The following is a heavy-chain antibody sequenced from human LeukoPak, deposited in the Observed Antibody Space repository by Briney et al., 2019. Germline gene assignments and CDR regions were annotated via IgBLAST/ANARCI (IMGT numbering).Heavy chain of an antibody. CDR3: ARTTALVTIFDY. J-gene: IGHJ4*02. V-gene: IGHV1-3*01. Sequence: ASVKVSCKASGYTFTSYAMHWVRQAPGQRLEWMGWINAGNGNTKHSQKFQGRVTITRDTSASTAYMELSSLRSEDTAVYYCARTTALVTIFDYWGQGTLVTVSS. CDR1: GYTFTSYA. CDR2: INAGNGNT. D-gene: IGHD5-18*01.